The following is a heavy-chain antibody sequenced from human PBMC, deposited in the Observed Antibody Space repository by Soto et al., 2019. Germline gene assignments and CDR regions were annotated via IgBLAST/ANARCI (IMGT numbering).Heavy chain of an antibody. CDR1: GVSISSKSDY. J-gene: IGHJ5*02. D-gene: IGHD3-9*01. V-gene: IGHV4-39*01. CDR3: ARQGVLTGYYIRSTWIDP. CDR2: ILYSGST. Sequence: SETLSLTCTVSGVSISSKSDYWGWIRQSPGKGLEWLGSILYSGSTYYNPSLRSRVTLSVDTSKNQFSLRLRSVTAADTAVYYCARQGVLTGYYIRSTWIDPWGQGTLVTVSS.